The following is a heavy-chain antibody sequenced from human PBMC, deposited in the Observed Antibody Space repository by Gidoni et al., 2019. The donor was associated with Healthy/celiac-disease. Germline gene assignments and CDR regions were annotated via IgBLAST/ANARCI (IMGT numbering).Heavy chain of an antibody. D-gene: IGHD3-16*01. CDR2: IWYDGSNK. V-gene: IGHV3-33*01. J-gene: IGHJ6*02. CDR3: ARDGLGYYYYGMDV. CDR1: GFTFSSYG. Sequence: QVQLVESGGGVVQPGRSLRLSCAASGFTFSSYGMHWVRQAPGKGLEWVAVIWYDGSNKYYADSVKGRFTISRDNSKNTLYLQMNSLRAEDTAVYYCARDGLGYYYYGMDVWGQGTTVTVSS.